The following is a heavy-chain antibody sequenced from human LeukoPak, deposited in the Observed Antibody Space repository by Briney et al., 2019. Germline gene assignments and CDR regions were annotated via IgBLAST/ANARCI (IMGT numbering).Heavy chain of an antibody. CDR1: GGSISSYY. J-gene: IGHJ6*03. V-gene: IGHV4-4*07. CDR3: ARGPYTESYYYYMDV. CDR2: IYTSGST. Sequence: SETLSPTCTVSGGSISSYYWSWIRQPAGKGLEWIGRIYTSGSTNYNPSLKSRVTMSVDTSKNQFSLKLSSVTAADTAVYYCARGPYTESYYYYMDVWGKGTTVTISS. D-gene: IGHD1-14*01.